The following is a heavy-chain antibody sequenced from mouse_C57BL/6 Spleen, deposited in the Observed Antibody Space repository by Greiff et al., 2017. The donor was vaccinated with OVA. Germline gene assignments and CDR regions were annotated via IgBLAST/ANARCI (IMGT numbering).Heavy chain of an antibody. CDR3: ANSTVVAPNWYFDV. CDR2: IYPGSGST. CDR1: GYTFTSYW. J-gene: IGHJ1*03. V-gene: IGHV1-55*01. Sequence: VQLQQPGAELVKPGASVKMSCKASGYTFTSYWITWVKQRPGQGLEWIGDIYPGSGSTNYNEKFKSKATLTVDTSSSTAYMQLSSLTSEDSAVYYCANSTVVAPNWYFDVWGTGTTVTVSS. D-gene: IGHD1-1*01.